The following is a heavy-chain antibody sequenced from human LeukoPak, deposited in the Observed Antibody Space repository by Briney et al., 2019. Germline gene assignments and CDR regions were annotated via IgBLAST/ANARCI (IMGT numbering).Heavy chain of an antibody. D-gene: IGHD1-26*01. Sequence: GGSLRLSCAASGFTFSNYAMTWVRQAPGKGLEWVSSITDRGSDTYYADSVKGQFTISRDNSKNTLYLQMNSLRVEDTAVYYCAKGSRGNYDYWGQGTLVTVPS. CDR1: GFTFSNYA. CDR3: AKGSRGNYDY. CDR2: ITDRGSDT. J-gene: IGHJ4*02. V-gene: IGHV3-23*01.